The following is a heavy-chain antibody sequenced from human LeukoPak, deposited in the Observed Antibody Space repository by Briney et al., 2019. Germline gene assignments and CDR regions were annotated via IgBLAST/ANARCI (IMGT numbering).Heavy chain of an antibody. D-gene: IGHD6-13*01. CDR1: GYTFTSYD. Sequence: ASVKVSCKASGYTFTSYDINWVRQAPGQGLEWMGWINPNSGGTNYAQKFQGRVTMTRDTSISTAYMELSRLRSDDTAVYYCARDVAAAGTKKYYFDYWGQGTLVTVSS. CDR3: ARDVAAAGTKKYYFDY. V-gene: IGHV1-2*02. J-gene: IGHJ4*02. CDR2: INPNSGGT.